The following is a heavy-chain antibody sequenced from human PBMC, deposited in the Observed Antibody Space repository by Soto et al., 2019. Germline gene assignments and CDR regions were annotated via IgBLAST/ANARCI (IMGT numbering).Heavy chain of an antibody. Sequence: GGSLRLSCAATGFSVSSKYMSWVRQAPGKGLEWVSVIYTGGTTDYADSVKGRFTISRDNSKNTLYLQMNSLRAEDTAVYYCARGSSTTSSDYWGQGTLVTVSS. CDR3: ARGSSTTSSDY. CDR2: IYTGGTT. CDR1: GFSVSSKY. V-gene: IGHV3-53*01. J-gene: IGHJ4*02. D-gene: IGHD6-13*01.